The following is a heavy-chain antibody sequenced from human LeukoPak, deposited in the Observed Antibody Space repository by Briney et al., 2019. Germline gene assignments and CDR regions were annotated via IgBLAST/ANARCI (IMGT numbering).Heavy chain of an antibody. J-gene: IGHJ5*02. CDR1: GGSISSYY. CDR3: ARERTPTIFGVVIIADRATNWFDP. CDR2: IYTSGST. V-gene: IGHV4-4*07. D-gene: IGHD3-3*01. Sequence: PSETLSLTCTVSGGSISSYYWSWIRQPAGKGLEWIGRIYTSGSTNYNPSLKSRVTMSVDTSKNQFSLKLSSVTAADTAVYYCARERTPTIFGVVIIADRATNWFDPWGQGTLVTVSS.